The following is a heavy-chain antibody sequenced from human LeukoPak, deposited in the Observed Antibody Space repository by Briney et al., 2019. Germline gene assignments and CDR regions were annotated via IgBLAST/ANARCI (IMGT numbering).Heavy chain of an antibody. Sequence: PGGSLRLSCAASGFTFSSYGMHWVRQAPGKGLEWVAVILYDGSNKYYADSVKGRFTISRDNSKNTLYLQMNNLRAEDTAVYYCARYSSSWYSPFDYWGQGTLVTVSS. CDR3: ARYSSSWYSPFDY. D-gene: IGHD6-13*01. J-gene: IGHJ4*02. V-gene: IGHV3-30*03. CDR1: GFTFSSYG. CDR2: ILYDGSNK.